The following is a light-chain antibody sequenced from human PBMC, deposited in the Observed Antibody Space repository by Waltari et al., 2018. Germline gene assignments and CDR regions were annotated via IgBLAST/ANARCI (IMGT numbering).Light chain of an antibody. J-gene: IGKJ1*01. CDR1: QSVSSY. CDR3: QQRSNFVT. CDR2: DAS. V-gene: IGKV3-11*01. Sequence: EIVLTQSPATLSLSPGERATLSCRASQSVSSYLAWYQQKPGQAPRLLIYDASNRATGIPARFSGSGSGTDVTLNISSLEPEDFAVYYCQQRSNFVTFGQGTKVEIK.